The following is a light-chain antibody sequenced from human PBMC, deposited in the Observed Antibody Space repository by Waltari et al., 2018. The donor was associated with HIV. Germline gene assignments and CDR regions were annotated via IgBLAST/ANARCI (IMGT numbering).Light chain of an antibody. V-gene: IGKV4-1*01. CDR2: WAS. Sequence: DIVMTQSPDSLAVSLGERATIHCTSSQSVLYSSNNNNYLAWYQQKPGQPPKLLIYWASARESGVPDRFSGSGSGTDFTLTISSLQAEDVAVYYCQQYYTTPLTFGGGTKVEIK. CDR3: QQYYTTPLT. J-gene: IGKJ4*01. CDR1: QSVLYSSNNNNY.